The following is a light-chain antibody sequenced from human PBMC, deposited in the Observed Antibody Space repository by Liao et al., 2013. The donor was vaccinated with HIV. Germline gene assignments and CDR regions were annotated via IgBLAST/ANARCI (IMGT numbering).Light chain of an antibody. CDR3: QAWDSSTVV. V-gene: IGLV3-1*01. Sequence: SYDLTQPPSVSVSPGQTASITCSGDKLGDKFASWYQQKPGQSPVLLIYQDTKRPSGIPERFSGSNSGNTATLTISGTQAMDEADYYCQAWDSSTVVFGGGTKLTVL. CDR2: QDT. J-gene: IGLJ2*01. CDR1: KLGDKF.